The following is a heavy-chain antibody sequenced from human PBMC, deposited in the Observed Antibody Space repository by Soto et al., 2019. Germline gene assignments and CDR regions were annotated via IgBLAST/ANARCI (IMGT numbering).Heavy chain of an antibody. CDR1: GFFFSSYT. J-gene: IGHJ4*02. Sequence: EVQLLESGGGLVQPGGSLRRSCVGSGFFFSSYTMTWVRQAPGKGLEWVSSFSTTSENTYYADSVRGRFTISRDTSKNTLLLQMNSLTAEDTAMYYCAKARDQQWVRLPFDYWGQGILGIVSS. CDR3: AKARDQQWVRLPFDY. CDR2: FSTTSENT. V-gene: IGHV3-23*01. D-gene: IGHD6-19*01.